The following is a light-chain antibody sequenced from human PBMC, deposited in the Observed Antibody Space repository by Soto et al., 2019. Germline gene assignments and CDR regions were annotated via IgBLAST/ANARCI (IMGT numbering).Light chain of an antibody. CDR1: QSISTY. CDR3: QQRDSWPST. CDR2: EAT. Sequence: EIGFPHNPGPPSFSPGERATRSLRASQSISTYLAWYQQKPGQAPRLLIYEATKRANGIPARFSGSGSGTDFSLTISSLEPEDFAVYYCQQRDSWPSTFGGGTKVDIK. J-gene: IGKJ4*01. V-gene: IGKV3-11*01.